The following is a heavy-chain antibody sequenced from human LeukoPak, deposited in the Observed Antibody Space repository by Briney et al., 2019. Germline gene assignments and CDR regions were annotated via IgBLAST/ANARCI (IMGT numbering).Heavy chain of an antibody. D-gene: IGHD1-26*01. J-gene: IGHJ4*02. CDR1: EFTLSSYW. Sequence: PGGSLRLSCVVSEFTLSSYWMSWVRQAPGKGLEWVANIKQDGSEKYYVDSVKGRFTMSRDNAKNSLYLQMNSLRAEDTAVYYCARVQWELRGVGSYFEYWGQGALVTVSS. CDR2: IKQDGSEK. V-gene: IGHV3-7*01. CDR3: ARVQWELRGVGSYFEY.